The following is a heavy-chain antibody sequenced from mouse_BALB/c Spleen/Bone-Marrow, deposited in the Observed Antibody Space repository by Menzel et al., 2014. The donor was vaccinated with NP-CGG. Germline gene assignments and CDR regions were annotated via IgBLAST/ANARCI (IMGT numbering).Heavy chain of an antibody. J-gene: IGHJ3*01. Sequence: VQLQQSGAELMKPGASVKISCKATGYTFSSYWIEWVKQRPGHGLEWNGEFLPGSGSNNYNEQFKGEPTITADTSSNSTYMQLSSLTSDDAAVYYCARLISTTIRPGFAYWGQGTLVTVSA. CDR3: ARLISTTIRPGFAY. CDR1: GYTFSSYW. V-gene: IGHV1-9*01. D-gene: IGHD2-14*01. CDR2: FLPGSGSN.